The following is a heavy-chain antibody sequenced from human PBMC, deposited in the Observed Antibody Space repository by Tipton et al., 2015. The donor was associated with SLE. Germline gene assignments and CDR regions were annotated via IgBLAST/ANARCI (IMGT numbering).Heavy chain of an antibody. J-gene: IGHJ2*01. CDR2: IYYSGGT. CDR3: ARYPLPRWLLVL. D-gene: IGHD4/OR15-4a*01. CDR1: GGSMSTYY. Sequence: TLSLTCTVSGGSMSTYYWSWIRLPPGKGLEWIGYIYYSGGTSYNPSLNSRVTISVDTSRNQFSLKLTSVTAADPAVYYCARYPLPRWLLVLWGPGTLFTAS. V-gene: IGHV4-59*01.